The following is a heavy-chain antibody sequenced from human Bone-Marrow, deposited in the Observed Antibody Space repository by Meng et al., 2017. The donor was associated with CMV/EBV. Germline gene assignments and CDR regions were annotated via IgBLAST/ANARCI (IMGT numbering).Heavy chain of an antibody. CDR3: AREPNCSGGSCYSHWFDP. J-gene: IGHJ5*02. V-gene: IGHV4-39*07. CDR2: IYYSGST. Sequence: GSLRLSCTVSGGSISSSSYYWGWIRQPPGKGLEWIGSIYYSGSTYYNPSLKSRVTISVDTSKNQFSLKLSSVTAADTAVYYCAREPNCSGGSCYSHWFDPWGQGTLVTVSS. CDR1: GGSISSSSYY. D-gene: IGHD2-15*01.